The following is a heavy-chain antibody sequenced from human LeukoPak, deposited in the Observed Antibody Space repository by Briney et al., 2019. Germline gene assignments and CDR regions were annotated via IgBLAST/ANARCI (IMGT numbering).Heavy chain of an antibody. CDR3: AKDHVRFPPYQLLSH. J-gene: IGHJ4*02. CDR2: ISFDGSNK. V-gene: IGHV3-30*18. CDR1: GFTFSSYG. Sequence: GGSLRLSCAASGFTFSSYGMHWVRQAPGKGLEWVAVISFDGSNKYYADSVKGRFTISRDNSKNTLYLQMNSLRAEYTAVYYCAKDHVRFPPYQLLSHWGQGTLVTVSS. D-gene: IGHD2-2*01.